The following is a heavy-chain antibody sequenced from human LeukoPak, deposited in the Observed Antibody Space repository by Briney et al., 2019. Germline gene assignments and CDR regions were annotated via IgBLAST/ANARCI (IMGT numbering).Heavy chain of an antibody. J-gene: IGHJ5*02. CDR1: GYTFTGYY. CDR2: INPNSGGT. CDR3: ARSVFGILTGLGDWFDP. Sequence: ASVKVSCKASGYTFTGYYMHWVRQAPGQGLEWMGWINPNSGGTNYAQKFQGRVTMTRDTSISTAYMELSRLRSDDTAVYYCARSVFGILTGLGDWFDPSGQGTLVTVSS. D-gene: IGHD3-9*01. V-gene: IGHV1-2*02.